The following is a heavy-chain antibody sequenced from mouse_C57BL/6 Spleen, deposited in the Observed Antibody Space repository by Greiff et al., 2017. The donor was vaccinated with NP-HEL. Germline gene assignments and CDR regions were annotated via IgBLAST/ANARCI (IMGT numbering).Heavy chain of an antibody. CDR3: ASYYSSFGFAY. Sequence: VQLKESGPGLVAPSQSLSITCTVSGFSLTSYAISWVRQPPGKGLEWLGVIWTGGGTHYNSALKSRLSISQDNSKSQVFLKMSSLQTDDTARYYCASYYSSFGFAYWGQGTLVTVSA. CDR1: GFSLTSYA. J-gene: IGHJ3*01. CDR2: IWTGGGT. V-gene: IGHV2-9-1*01. D-gene: IGHD2-12*01.